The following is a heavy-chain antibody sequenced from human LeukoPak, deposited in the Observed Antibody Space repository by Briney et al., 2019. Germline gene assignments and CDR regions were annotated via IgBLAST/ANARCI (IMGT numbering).Heavy chain of an antibody. V-gene: IGHV4-39*01. D-gene: IGHD3-10*01. CDR3: ARHVPYYYGSGSYPYYMDV. Sequence: SETLSLTCTVSGDSISSYYWGWIRQPPGKGLEWIGSIYYSGSTYYNPSLKSRVTISVDTSKNQFSLKLSSVTAADTAVYYCARHVPYYYGSGSYPYYMDVWGKGTTVTISS. CDR2: IYYSGST. J-gene: IGHJ6*03. CDR1: GDSISSYY.